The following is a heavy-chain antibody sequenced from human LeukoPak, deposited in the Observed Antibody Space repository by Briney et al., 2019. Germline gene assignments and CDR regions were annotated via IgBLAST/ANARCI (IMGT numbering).Heavy chain of an antibody. V-gene: IGHV3-53*01. J-gene: IGHJ6*02. CDR3: ARAYSSSWYTDPYYYYYGMDV. CDR1: GFTVSSNY. Sequence: GGSLRLSCAASGFTVSSNYMSWVRQAPGKGLEWVSVIYSGGSTYYADSVKGRFTISRDNSKNTLYLQMNSLRAEDTAVYYCARAYSSSWYTDPYYYYYGMDVWGQGTTVTVSS. CDR2: IYSGGST. D-gene: IGHD6-13*01.